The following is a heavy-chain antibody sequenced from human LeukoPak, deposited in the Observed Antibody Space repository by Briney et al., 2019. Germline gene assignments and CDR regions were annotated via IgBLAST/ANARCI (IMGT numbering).Heavy chain of an antibody. D-gene: IGHD5-18*01. J-gene: IGHJ4*02. Sequence: SETLSLTCTVSGGSISSYYWSWIRQPPGKGLEWIGYIYYSGSTNYNPSLKSRVTMSVDTSKNQFSLKLSSVTAADTAVYYCARDLFMRDSYGYGYWGQGTLVTVSS. V-gene: IGHV4-59*12. CDR2: IYYSGST. CDR3: ARDLFMRDSYGYGY. CDR1: GGSISSYY.